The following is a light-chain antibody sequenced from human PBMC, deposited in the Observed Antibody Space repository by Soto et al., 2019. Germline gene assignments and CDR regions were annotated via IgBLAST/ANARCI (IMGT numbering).Light chain of an antibody. CDR2: AAS. V-gene: IGKV1-39*01. J-gene: IGKJ3*01. CDR1: QSITNS. CDR3: QQGHSMPVT. Sequence: DIQMTQSPSSLSASVGDRVTITCRASQSITNSLNWYQHKPGKAPTLVVYAASSLPSGVPSRFSGSGSGTDFTLTISSLQPEDFATYFCQQGHSMPVTFGPGTKVDIK.